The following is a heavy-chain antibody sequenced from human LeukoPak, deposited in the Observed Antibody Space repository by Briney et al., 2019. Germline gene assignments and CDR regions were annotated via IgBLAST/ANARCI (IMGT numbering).Heavy chain of an antibody. CDR3: AREGGYDFSLSFDL. V-gene: IGHV3-30-3*01. CDR1: GFIFSSFG. Sequence: GGSLRLSCAASGFIFSSFGMHWVSQAPDKGMEWVAVISYDGTNKHYADSVKGRFIISRDKSKNTLYLQMNSLRAEDTAVYYCAREGGYDFSLSFDLWGRGTLVTVSS. CDR2: ISYDGTNK. J-gene: IGHJ2*01. D-gene: IGHD3-3*01.